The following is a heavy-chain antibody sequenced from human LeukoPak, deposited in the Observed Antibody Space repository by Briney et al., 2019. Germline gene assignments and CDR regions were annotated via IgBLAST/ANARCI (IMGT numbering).Heavy chain of an antibody. V-gene: IGHV1-24*01. D-gene: IGHD2-15*01. Sequence: SVRVSCKVSGYILNELSMQWVPGAPGKGLEWMGGFDPEDGETISAQKFQGRVTMTEDTSTDTAYIELSSLRSGDTALLYWATGCKLVDSGGRTPSDFHYWAQGTLVTVSS. J-gene: IGHJ4*02. CDR1: GYILNELS. CDR2: FDPEDGET. CDR3: ATGCKLVDSGGRTPSDFHY.